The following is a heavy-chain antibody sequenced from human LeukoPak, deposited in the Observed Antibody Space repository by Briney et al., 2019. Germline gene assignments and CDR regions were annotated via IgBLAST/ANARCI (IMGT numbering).Heavy chain of an antibody. D-gene: IGHD3-22*01. V-gene: IGHV5-51*01. Sequence: GETLKISCEASGYSFTNYWIGWVRQMPGKGLEWMGIIYPGDSDTRYSPSFQGQVTISADRSITTAYLQWSSLKASDTAMYYCARLDDSSGYYSYFDHWGQGTLVTVSS. J-gene: IGHJ4*02. CDR3: ARLDDSSGYYSYFDH. CDR1: GYSFTNYW. CDR2: IYPGDSDT.